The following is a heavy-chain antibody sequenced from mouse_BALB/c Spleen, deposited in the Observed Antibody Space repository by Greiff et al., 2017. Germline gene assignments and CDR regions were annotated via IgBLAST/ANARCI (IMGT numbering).Heavy chain of an antibody. Sequence: VQLKESGGGLVKPGGSLKLSCAASGFTFSSYAMSWVRQTPEKRLEWVASISSGGSTYYPDSVKGRFTISRDNARNILYLQMSSLRSEDTAMYYCARGGDGYWYFDVWGAGTTVTVSS. CDR2: ISSGGST. CDR3: ARGGDGYWYFDV. CDR1: GFTFSSYA. J-gene: IGHJ1*01. V-gene: IGHV5-6-5*01.